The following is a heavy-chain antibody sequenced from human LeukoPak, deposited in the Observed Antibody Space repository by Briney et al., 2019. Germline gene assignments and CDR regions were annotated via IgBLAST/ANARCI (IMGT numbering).Heavy chain of an antibody. V-gene: IGHV3-7*01. CDR2: IKQDGNEK. D-gene: IGHD3-16*01. CDR3: VRGGKWGSFDH. J-gene: IGHJ4*02. Sequence: GGSLRLSCAASGFTFSTYWMIWVRQAPGKGLEWVANIKQDGNEKYYVDSVKGRFTTSRDNAKNSLFLQMNSLRVEDTAVYYCVRGGKWGSFDHRGQGTLVTVSS. CDR1: GFTFSTYW.